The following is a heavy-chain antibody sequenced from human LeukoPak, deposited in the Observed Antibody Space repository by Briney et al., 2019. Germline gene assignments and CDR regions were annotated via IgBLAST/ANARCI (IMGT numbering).Heavy chain of an antibody. D-gene: IGHD1-26*01. V-gene: IGHV3-21*04. CDR3: AKPVGTTDLDAFDI. CDR2: ISSSSSYI. Sequence: GGSLRLSCAASGFTFSSYSMNWVRQAPGKGLEWVSSISSSSSYIYYADSVKGRFTISRDNAKNTLYLQMNSLRAEDTAVYYCAKPVGTTDLDAFDIWGQGTMVTVSS. CDR1: GFTFSSYS. J-gene: IGHJ3*02.